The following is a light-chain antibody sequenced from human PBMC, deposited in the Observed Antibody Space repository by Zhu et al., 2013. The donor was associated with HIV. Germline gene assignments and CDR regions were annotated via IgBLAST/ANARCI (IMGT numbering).Light chain of an antibody. J-gene: IGKJ1*01. CDR3: QKYSSAPLT. V-gene: IGKV1-9*01. Sequence: DIQLTQSPSFLSASVGDRVTITCRASQDINRYLAWYQQKPGKPPKLLVYAASTTQSGVPSRFGGRGSGTEFTLTITSLQPDDFATYYCQKYSSAPLTFGQGTKVEVK. CDR2: AAS. CDR1: QDINRY.